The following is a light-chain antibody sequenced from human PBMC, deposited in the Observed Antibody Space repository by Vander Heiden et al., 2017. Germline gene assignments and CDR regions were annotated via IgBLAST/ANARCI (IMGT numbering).Light chain of an antibody. V-gene: IGLV3-1*01. CDR1: KLGDTY. CDR2: QDN. Sequence: SYELIQLPSVSVSPGQTAGITCSGDKLGDTYACWYQQKPGQAPVLVIYQDNKRPSGIPERFSGSNLGNTATLTISGTQAMDEADYFFQAWAGSTAVFGGGTKLTVL. J-gene: IGLJ3*02. CDR3: QAWAGSTAV.